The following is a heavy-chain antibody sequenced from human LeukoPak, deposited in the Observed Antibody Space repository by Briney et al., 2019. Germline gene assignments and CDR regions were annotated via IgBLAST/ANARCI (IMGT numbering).Heavy chain of an antibody. V-gene: IGHV4-30-2*01. CDR2: IYHSGST. CDR3: ARQMLPDAFDI. J-gene: IGHJ3*02. D-gene: IGHD2-8*01. Sequence: SETLSLTCAVSGGSISSGGYSWSWIRQPPGKGLEWIGYIYHSGSTYYNPSLKSRVTISVDTSKNQFSLKLSSVTAADTAVYYCARQMLPDAFDIWGQGTMVTVSS. CDR1: GGSISSGGYS.